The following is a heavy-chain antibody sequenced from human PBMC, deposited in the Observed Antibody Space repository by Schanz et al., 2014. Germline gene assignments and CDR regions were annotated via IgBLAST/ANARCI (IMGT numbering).Heavy chain of an antibody. Sequence: EVQLVESGGYLVQPGGSLRLSCSASGFTFRDYYMSWVRQAPGKGLEWVSAISGSGGSTYYADSVKGRFTISRDNSKNTLYLQMNSLRAEDTAVYYCAKDPSHGDYDYYFDYWGQGTLVTVSS. CDR3: AKDPSHGDYDYYFDY. V-gene: IGHV3-23*04. CDR2: ISGSGGST. D-gene: IGHD3-22*01. J-gene: IGHJ4*02. CDR1: GFTFRDYY.